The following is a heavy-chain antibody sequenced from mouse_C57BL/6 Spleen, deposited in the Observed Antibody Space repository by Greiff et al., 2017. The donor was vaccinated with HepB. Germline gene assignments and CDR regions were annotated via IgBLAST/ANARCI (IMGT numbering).Heavy chain of an antibody. J-gene: IGHJ1*03. D-gene: IGHD4-1*01. CDR1: GYTFTSYW. V-gene: IGHV1-53*01. Sequence: QVQLQQPGTELVKPGASVKLSCKASGYTFTSYWMHWVKQRPGQGLEWIGNINPSNGGTNYNEKFKSKATLTVDKSSSTAYRQLSSLTSEDSAVYYCARGGLGRRYVDVWGTGTTVTVSS. CDR2: INPSNGGT. CDR3: ARGGLGRRYVDV.